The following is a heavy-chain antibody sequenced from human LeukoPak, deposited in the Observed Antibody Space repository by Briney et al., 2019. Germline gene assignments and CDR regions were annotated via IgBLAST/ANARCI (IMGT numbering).Heavy chain of an antibody. V-gene: IGHV1-8*02. CDR1: GYSFTSNV. J-gene: IGHJ3*02. Sequence: AASVKVSCKASGYSFTSNVISWVRQAPGQGLEWMGWMKPNSGNTGYAQKFQGRVTMTRNTSISTAYMELRSLRSDDTAVYYCAAEAQGYYDSSGYYSPDAFDIWGQGTMVTVSS. CDR2: MKPNSGNT. D-gene: IGHD3-22*01. CDR3: AAEAQGYYDSSGYYSPDAFDI.